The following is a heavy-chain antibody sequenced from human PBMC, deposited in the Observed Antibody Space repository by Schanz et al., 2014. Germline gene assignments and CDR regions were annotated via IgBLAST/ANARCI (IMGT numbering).Heavy chain of an antibody. J-gene: IGHJ4*02. CDR1: GFTFSKYG. CDR2: IWYNGSNK. D-gene: IGHD2-2*01. Sequence: QVQLVESGGGVVQPGRPLRLSCAASGFTFSKYGVHWVRQAPGKGLEWVAVIWYNGSNKYYADSVRGRFTISRDNSKNTLYLQMNSLSAEDTAVYYCAKVAPAATYLDSWGLGTLVTVSS. CDR3: AKVAPAATYLDS. V-gene: IGHV3-33*06.